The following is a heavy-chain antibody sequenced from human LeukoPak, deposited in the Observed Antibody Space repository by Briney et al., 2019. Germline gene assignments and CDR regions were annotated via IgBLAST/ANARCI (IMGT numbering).Heavy chain of an antibody. CDR2: IIPIFGTA. CDR1: GGTFSSYA. Sequence: SVKVSCKASGGTFSSYAISWVRQAPGQGLKWMGGIIPIFGTANYAQKFQGRVTITTDESTSTAYMELSSLRSEDTAVYYCARGGLVPAAYHFQHWGQGTLVTVSS. D-gene: IGHD2-2*01. V-gene: IGHV1-69*05. CDR3: ARGGLVPAAYHFQH. J-gene: IGHJ1*01.